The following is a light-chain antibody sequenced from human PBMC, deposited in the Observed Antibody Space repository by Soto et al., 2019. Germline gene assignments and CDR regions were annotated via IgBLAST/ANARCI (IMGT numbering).Light chain of an antibody. Sequence: EIVMTQSPATLSVSPGERATLSWRSSQSVSSSFLAWYQQKVGQAPRLLIYGASSRATGIPARFSGSGSGTDFTLTISSLEPEDFAVYYCQQRSNWPITFGQGTRLEI. J-gene: IGKJ5*01. V-gene: IGKV3D-20*02. CDR1: QSVSSSF. CDR2: GAS. CDR3: QQRSNWPIT.